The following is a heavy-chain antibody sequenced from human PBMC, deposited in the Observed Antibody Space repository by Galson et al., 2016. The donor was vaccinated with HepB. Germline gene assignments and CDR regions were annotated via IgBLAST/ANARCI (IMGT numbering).Heavy chain of an antibody. V-gene: IGHV1-2*02. CDR3: VRGARGARQTCANGVCRTLFDP. D-gene: IGHD2-8*01. CDR2: INPIDGFT. CDR1: GYTFTDDH. Sequence: SVKVSCKASGYTFTDDHVHWVRQAPGQGLERMGWINPIDGFTNYAQNFRGRLTMTTDTSINTAYMDLSSLKSDDTGVYYCVRGARGARQTCANGVCRTLFDPWGQGTLVIGSS. J-gene: IGHJ5*02.